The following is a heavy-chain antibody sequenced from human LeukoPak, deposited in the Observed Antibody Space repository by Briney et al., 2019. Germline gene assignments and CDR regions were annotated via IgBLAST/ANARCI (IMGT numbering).Heavy chain of an antibody. CDR2: IYYSGST. CDR3: ARQTGGIAARPSYNWFDP. V-gene: IGHV4-39*01. J-gene: IGHJ5*02. CDR1: GGSISSSSYY. Sequence: SETLSLTCTVSGGSISSSSYYWGWIRQPPGKGLEWIGSIYYSGSTYYNPSLKSRVTISVDTSKNQFSLKLSSVTAADTAVYYCARQTGGIAARPSYNWFDPWGQGTLVTVSS. D-gene: IGHD6-6*01.